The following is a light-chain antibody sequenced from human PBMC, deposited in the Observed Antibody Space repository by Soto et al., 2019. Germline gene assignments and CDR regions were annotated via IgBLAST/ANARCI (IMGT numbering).Light chain of an antibody. CDR1: QNIARS. V-gene: IGKV1-5*03. Sequence: DIQMTQSPSTLSASVGDRVTITCRASQNIARSLAWYQQKPGKVPKVLIYTASNLERGAPSRFSGSGSGTEFPLTISSLQAYDLATYYCQQYNSYSSFGGGTKVEIK. J-gene: IGKJ4*01. CDR3: QQYNSYSS. CDR2: TAS.